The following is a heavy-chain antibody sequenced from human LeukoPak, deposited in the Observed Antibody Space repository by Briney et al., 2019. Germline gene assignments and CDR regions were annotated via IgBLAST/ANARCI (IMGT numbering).Heavy chain of an antibody. CDR1: GYTFTSYD. V-gene: IGHV1-8*01. D-gene: IGHD5-18*01. Sequence: GASVKVSCKASGYTFTSYDINWVRQATGQGLEWMGWMNPNSGNTGYAQKFQGRVTMTRNTSISTAYMELSSLRSEDTAVYYCARGLRGYSYGHNWFDPWGQGTLVTVSS. CDR3: ARGLRGYSYGHNWFDP. J-gene: IGHJ5*02. CDR2: MNPNSGNT.